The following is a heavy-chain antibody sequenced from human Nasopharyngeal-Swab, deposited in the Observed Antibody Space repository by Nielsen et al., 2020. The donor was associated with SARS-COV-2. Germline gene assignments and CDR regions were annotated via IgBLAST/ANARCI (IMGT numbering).Heavy chain of an antibody. V-gene: IGHV7-4-1*02. CDR3: ARVRGDYAGYYFDY. CDR1: GYTFTSYA. J-gene: IGHJ4*02. CDR2: INTNTGNP. D-gene: IGHD3-16*01. Sequence: ASVKVSCKASGYTFTSYAMNRVRQAPGQGLEWRGWINTNTGNPTYAQGFTGRFVFSLNTSVSTAYLQINSLNAEDTAVYYCARVRGDYAGYYFDYWGQGTLVTVSS.